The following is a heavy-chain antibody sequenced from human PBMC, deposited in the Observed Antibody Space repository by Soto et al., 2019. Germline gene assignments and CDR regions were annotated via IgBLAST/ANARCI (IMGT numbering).Heavy chain of an antibody. CDR1: GYTFSGHY. CDR2: INANSGDT. CDR3: ARGGALDGTSPPFNH. Sequence: ASVKVSCKASGYTFSGHYMHWIRQAPGQGPEWLGWINANSGDTDRAPKFQDRLTMTRDTSISTAYIELSRLRSDDTAVYYCARGGALDGTSPPFNHWGQGTLVTVSS. D-gene: IGHD6-19*01. J-gene: IGHJ4*02. V-gene: IGHV1-2*02.